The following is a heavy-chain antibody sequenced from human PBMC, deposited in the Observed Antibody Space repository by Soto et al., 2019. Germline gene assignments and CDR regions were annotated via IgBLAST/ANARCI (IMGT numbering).Heavy chain of an antibody. CDR1: GFTFSTYW. V-gene: IGHV3-74*01. Sequence: EVQLVESGGGLVQPGGSLRLSCAASGFTFSTYWMHWVRQVPGKGLVWVSRINSDGSTTSYADSVKGRFTISRDNAKNTLVLQMNSLRAEDTGVDYCAGGGATLLAWGQGTLVTVSS. D-gene: IGHD1-26*01. J-gene: IGHJ5*02. CDR3: AGGGATLLA. CDR2: INSDGSTT.